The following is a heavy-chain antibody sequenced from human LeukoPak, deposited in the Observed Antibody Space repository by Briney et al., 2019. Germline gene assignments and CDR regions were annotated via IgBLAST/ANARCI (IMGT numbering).Heavy chain of an antibody. CDR1: GGSICGSY. V-gene: IGHV4-59*01. CDR2: MYNSGST. CDR3: ARGIESYGDYGY. D-gene: IGHD4-17*01. J-gene: IGHJ4*02. Sequence: SETLSLTCTVSGGSICGSYWSWLRQPPGKGLEWIAYMYNSGSTNYNPSLKSRVTISIDTSKNQFSLKLSSLTAADTAIYYCARGIESYGDYGYWGQGILVTVSS.